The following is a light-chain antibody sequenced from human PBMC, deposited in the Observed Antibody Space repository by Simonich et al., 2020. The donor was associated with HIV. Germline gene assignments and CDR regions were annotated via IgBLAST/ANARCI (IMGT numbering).Light chain of an antibody. CDR1: QSVLSNSYNKNY. Sequence: DIVMTQSPDSLAVSLGERATINCKSSQSVLSNSYNKNYLAWYQQKPRQPPKLLIYWASTRESGVPDRFSGSVAGTDFTLTISSLQPEDFATYYCQQYNSYPWTFGQGTKVEIK. CDR2: WAS. CDR3: QQYNSYPWT. V-gene: IGKV4-1*01. J-gene: IGKJ1*01.